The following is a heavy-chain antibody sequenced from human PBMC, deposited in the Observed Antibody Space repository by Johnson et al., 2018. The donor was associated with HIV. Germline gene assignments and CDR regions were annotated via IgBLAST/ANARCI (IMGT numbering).Heavy chain of an antibody. J-gene: IGHJ3*02. CDR2: ISYDGSNK. CDR1: GFTFSSYA. D-gene: IGHD2-15*01. V-gene: IGHV3-30*04. CDR3: ARAGPYCSGGSCYSPDAFDI. Sequence: QVQLVESGGGVVQPGRSLRLSCAASGFTFSSYAMHWVRQAPGKGLEWVAVISYDGSNKYYADSVKGRFTISRDNSKNTLYLQVNSLRAEDTALYYCARAGPYCSGGSCYSPDAFDIWGQGTMVTVSS.